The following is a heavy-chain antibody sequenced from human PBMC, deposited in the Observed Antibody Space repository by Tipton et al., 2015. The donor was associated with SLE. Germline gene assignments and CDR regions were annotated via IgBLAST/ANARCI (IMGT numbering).Heavy chain of an antibody. V-gene: IGHV4-61*02. CDR1: GGSISSGSYY. CDR2: INHSGST. D-gene: IGHD5-24*01. CDR3: ARKRNGMGI. J-gene: IGHJ3*02. Sequence: TLSLTCTVSGGSISSGSYYWSWIRQPAGKGLEWIGRINHSGSTNYNPSLKSRVTISVDTSKNQFSLKLSSVTAADTAVYYCARKRNGMGIWGQGTMVTVSS.